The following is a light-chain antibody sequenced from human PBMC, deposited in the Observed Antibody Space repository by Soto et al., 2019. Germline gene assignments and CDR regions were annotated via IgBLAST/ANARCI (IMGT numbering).Light chain of an antibody. V-gene: IGLV2-23*01. CDR2: EGS. CDR3: CSYAGSSTWV. J-gene: IGLJ3*02. Sequence: QSALTQPASVSGSPGRRIPISCTGTSSDVGSYNLVSWYQQHPGKAPKLMIYEGSKRPSGVSNRFSGSKSGNTASLTISGLQAEDEADYYCCSYAGSSTWVFGGGTKVTVL. CDR1: SSDVGSYNL.